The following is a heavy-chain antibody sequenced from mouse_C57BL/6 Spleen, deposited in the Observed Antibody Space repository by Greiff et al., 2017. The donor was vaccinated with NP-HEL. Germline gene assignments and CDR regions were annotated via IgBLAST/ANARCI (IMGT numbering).Heavy chain of an antibody. Sequence: EVQLQQSVAELMRPGASVKLSCTASGFNIKNTYMHWVKQRPEQGLEWIGRIDPANGNTKYAPKFQGKATITADTSSNTAYLQLSSLTSEDTAIYYCAATVVATYYAMDYWGQGTSVTVST. V-gene: IGHV14-3*01. CDR1: GFNIKNTY. J-gene: IGHJ4*01. CDR3: AATVVATYYAMDY. D-gene: IGHD1-1*01. CDR2: IDPANGNT.